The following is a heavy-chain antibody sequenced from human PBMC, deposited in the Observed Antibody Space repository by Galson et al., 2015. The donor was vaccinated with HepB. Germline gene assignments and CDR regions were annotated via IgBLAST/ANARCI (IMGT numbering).Heavy chain of an antibody. CDR1: GFTFSIYA. D-gene: IGHD3-16*01. Sequence: SLRLSCAASGFTFSIYAMSWVRQAPGKGLEWVSSISSGGGNTHYADSAKGRFTISRDNSKNTLHIQMNSLRAEDTALYYCVKRGPNDGGAFDIWGQGTMVTVSS. V-gene: IGHV3-23*01. J-gene: IGHJ3*02. CDR3: VKRGPNDGGAFDI. CDR2: ISSGGGNT.